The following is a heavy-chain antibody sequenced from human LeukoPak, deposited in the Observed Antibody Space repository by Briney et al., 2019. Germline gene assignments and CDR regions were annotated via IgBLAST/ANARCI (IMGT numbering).Heavy chain of an antibody. V-gene: IGHV1-2*06. D-gene: IGHD1-14*01. Sequence: GASVKVSCKASGYTFTGYYTHWVRQAPGQGLEWMGRINPSSGGTNYAQKFQGTVTMTRDTSISTAYMELSRLRSDDTAVYYCARKPEGMDVWGQGTTVTVSS. J-gene: IGHJ6*02. CDR1: GYTFTGYY. CDR3: ARKPEGMDV. CDR2: INPSSGGT.